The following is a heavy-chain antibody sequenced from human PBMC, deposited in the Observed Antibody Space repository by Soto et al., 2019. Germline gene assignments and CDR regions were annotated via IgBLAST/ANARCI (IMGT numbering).Heavy chain of an antibody. CDR1: GGSFSGYY. Sequence: QVQLQQWGAGLLKPSETLSLTCAVYGGSFSGYYWSWIRQPPGKGLEWIGEINHSGSTNYNPSLKSRFTTSVDTTKNQFALKLSSETAADTTVYYCARGLRSIAACSFDYWGQGTLVTVSS. D-gene: IGHD6-6*01. CDR3: ARGLRSIAACSFDY. CDR2: INHSGST. J-gene: IGHJ4*02. V-gene: IGHV4-34*01.